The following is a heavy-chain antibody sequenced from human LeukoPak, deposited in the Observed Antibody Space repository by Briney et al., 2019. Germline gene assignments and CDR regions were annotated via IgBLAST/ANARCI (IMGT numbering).Heavy chain of an antibody. CDR3: AKNAYCSGGSCYSAYFQH. CDR2: IRYDGSNK. J-gene: IGHJ1*01. Sequence: GGSLRLSCAASGFTFSSYGMHWVRQAPGKGLEWVAFIRYDGSNKYYADSVKGRFTISRDNSKNTLYLQMNSLRAEDTAVYYCAKNAYCSGGSCYSAYFQHWGQGTLVTVSS. V-gene: IGHV3-30*02. CDR1: GFTFSSYG. D-gene: IGHD2-15*01.